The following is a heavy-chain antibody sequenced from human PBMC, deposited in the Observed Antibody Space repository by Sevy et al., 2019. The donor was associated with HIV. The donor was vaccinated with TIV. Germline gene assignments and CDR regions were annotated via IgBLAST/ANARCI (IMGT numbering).Heavy chain of an antibody. Sequence: SETLSLTCTVSGGSVSSGSYYWNWIRQPPGKGLEWIGHLYDSENIKYNPYLKSRVTISVDTSKNQFSLKLTSVTAADTAVYYCARGGRLRGEYGQHWGQGTLVTVSS. CDR1: GGSVSSGSYY. V-gene: IGHV4-61*01. CDR2: LYDSENI. J-gene: IGHJ1*01. CDR3: ARGGRLRGEYGQH. D-gene: IGHD3-16*01.